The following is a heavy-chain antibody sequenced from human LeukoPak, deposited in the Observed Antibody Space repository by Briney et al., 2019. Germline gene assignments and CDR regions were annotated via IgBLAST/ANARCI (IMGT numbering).Heavy chain of an antibody. CDR2: IYYSGST. CDR3: ARVKPDYYGSGSYFVTRGLPDY. Sequence: SETLSLTCTVSGGSISSYYWSWIRQPPGKGLEWIGYIYYSGSTNYNPSLKSRVIISVDTSKNQFSLKLSSVTAADTAVYYCARVKPDYYGSGSYFVTRGLPDYWGQGTLVTVSS. D-gene: IGHD3-10*01. V-gene: IGHV4-59*01. J-gene: IGHJ4*02. CDR1: GGSISSYY.